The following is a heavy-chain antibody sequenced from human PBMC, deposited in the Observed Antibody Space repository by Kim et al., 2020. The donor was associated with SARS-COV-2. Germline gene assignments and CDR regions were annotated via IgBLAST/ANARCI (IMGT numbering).Heavy chain of an antibody. Sequence: SQTLSLTCAISGDSVSSNSAAWNWIRQSPSRGLEWLGRTYYRSKWYNDYAVSVKSRITTNPDTSKNQFSLQLNSVTPEDTAVYYCARACQYCTNGVCYLDYYYCDMDVWGQGTTVTVSS. CDR1: GDSVSSNSAA. D-gene: IGHD2-8*01. CDR3: ARACQYCTNGVCYLDYYYCDMDV. J-gene: IGHJ6*02. V-gene: IGHV6-1*01. CDR2: TYYRSKWYN.